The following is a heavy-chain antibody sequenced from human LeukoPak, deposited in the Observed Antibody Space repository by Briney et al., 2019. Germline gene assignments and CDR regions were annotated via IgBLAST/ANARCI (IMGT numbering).Heavy chain of an antibody. V-gene: IGHV3-74*01. Sequence: GGSLRLSCAASGFTFSSYWMHWVRQAPGKGLVWVSHINTDGSTTNYADSVKGRFTISRDNAKNTLYLQIISLRGEDTAVYYCARSSGYLDYWGQGTPVTVSS. CDR2: INTDGSTT. CDR3: ARSSGYLDY. D-gene: IGHD3-22*01. CDR1: GFTFSSYW. J-gene: IGHJ4*02.